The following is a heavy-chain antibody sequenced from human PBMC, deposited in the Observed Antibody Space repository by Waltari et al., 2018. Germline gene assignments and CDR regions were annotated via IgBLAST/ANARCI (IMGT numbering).Heavy chain of an antibody. CDR3: ARVGYCSSTGCYTSGAFDY. V-gene: IGHV3-30-3*01. Sequence: QVQLVESGGGVVQPGRSLRLSCAASGFAFNSYAIHWVRQAPGKGLEWVAGISFDGYKHNYADSVRGRFTISKDSSRRTVYLQMNSLRPDDTAVYYCARVGYCSSTGCYTSGAFDYWGQGTPVIVSS. D-gene: IGHD2-2*02. CDR1: GFAFNSYA. J-gene: IGHJ4*02. CDR2: ISFDGYKH.